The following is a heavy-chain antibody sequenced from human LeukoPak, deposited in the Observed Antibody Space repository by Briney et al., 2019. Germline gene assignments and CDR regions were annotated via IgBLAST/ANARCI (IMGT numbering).Heavy chain of an antibody. CDR2: IIPILGIA. J-gene: IGHJ4*02. V-gene: IGHV1-69*04. CDR3: ARGRYSSGWYDY. D-gene: IGHD6-19*01. CDR1: GGTFSSYA. Sequence: SVKVSCKASGGTFSSYAISWVRQAPGQGLEWMGRIIPILGIANYAQKFQGRVTITADESTSTAYMELSSLRSEDTAVYYCARGRYSSGWYDYWGQGTLVTVSS.